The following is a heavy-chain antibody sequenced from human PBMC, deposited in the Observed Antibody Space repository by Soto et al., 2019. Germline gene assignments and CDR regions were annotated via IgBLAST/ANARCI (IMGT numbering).Heavy chain of an antibody. CDR2: VNTDNGDT. CDR1: GYTFTNYP. CDR3: ARGRGSSIFGVARHYFDY. J-gene: IGHJ4*03. Sequence: GASVKVSCKASGYTFTNYPLHWVRQAPGQRLEWMGWVNTDNGDTKYSQNFHGRVTITRETSATTAYMELSSLRSADTAVYYCARGRGSSIFGVARHYFDYWGQGTTVTVSS. D-gene: IGHD3-3*01. V-gene: IGHV1-3*04.